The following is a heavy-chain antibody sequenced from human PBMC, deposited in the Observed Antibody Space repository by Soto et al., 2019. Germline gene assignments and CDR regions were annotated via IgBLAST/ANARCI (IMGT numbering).Heavy chain of an antibody. D-gene: IGHD3-10*01. J-gene: IGHJ6*02. V-gene: IGHV1-18*01. CDR1: GYIFTNYD. Sequence: QVQLVQSETEVKKPGASVKVSCKASGYIFTNYDITWVRQAPGQGLEWMGWVSGYTGNTKYAQKFQGTVTMTTDTTTSTVYMELRSLRSDDTAVYYCARFGSAPYYYKGVDVWGQGTTVFVSS. CDR2: VSGYTGNT. CDR3: ARFGSAPYYYKGVDV.